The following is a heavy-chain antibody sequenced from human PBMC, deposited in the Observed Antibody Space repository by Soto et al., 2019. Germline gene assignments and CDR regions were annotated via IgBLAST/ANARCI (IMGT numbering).Heavy chain of an antibody. V-gene: IGHV4-59*11. CDR2: IYYNGIT. Sequence: SETLSLTCTVSGASISSHYWNWIRQSPGGGLEWIGYIYYNGITNYNASLESRVTISQDTSKNEFSLKLSSVTAADTAIYYCARSTNWEYYYYYMDVWGKGTTVTVS. D-gene: IGHD7-27*01. CDR3: ARSTNWEYYYYYMDV. CDR1: GASISSHY. J-gene: IGHJ6*03.